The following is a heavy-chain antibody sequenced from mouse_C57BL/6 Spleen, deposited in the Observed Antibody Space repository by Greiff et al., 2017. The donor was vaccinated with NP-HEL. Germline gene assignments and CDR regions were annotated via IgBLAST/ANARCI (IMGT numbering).Heavy chain of an antibody. CDR1: GYTFTSYG. CDR2: IYPRSGNT. Sequence: QVQLQQSGAELARPGASVKLSCKASGYTFTSYGISWVKQRTGQGLEWIGEIYPRSGNTYYNEKFKGKATLTADKSSSTAYMELRSLTSEDSAVYFCARRDGYSVGYWYFDVWGTGTTVTVSS. V-gene: IGHV1-81*01. J-gene: IGHJ1*03. D-gene: IGHD2-3*01. CDR3: ARRDGYSVGYWYFDV.